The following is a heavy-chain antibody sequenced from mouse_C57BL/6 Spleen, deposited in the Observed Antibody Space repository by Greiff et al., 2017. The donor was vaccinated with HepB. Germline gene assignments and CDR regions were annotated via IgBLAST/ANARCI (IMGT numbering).Heavy chain of an antibody. CDR2: IDPSDSYT. CDR1: GYTFTSYW. CDR3: ARRGDYDLYYFDY. D-gene: IGHD2-3*01. J-gene: IGHJ2*01. Sequence: QVQLQQPGAELVMPGASVKLSCKASGYTFTSYWMHWVKQRPGQGLEWIGEIDPSDSYTNYNQKFKGKSTLTVDKSSSTAYMQLSSLTSEDSAVYYCARRGDYDLYYFDYWGQGTTLTVSS. V-gene: IGHV1-69*01.